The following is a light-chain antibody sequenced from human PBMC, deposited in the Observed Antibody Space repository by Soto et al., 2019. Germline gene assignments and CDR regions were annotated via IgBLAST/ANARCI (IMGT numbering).Light chain of an antibody. CDR1: QSISSY. CDR3: QQSHSTPLT. Sequence: IQMTQSPSSLSASVGDRVTITCRASQSISSYLNWYQQKAGTAPKLLIYTASSLQSGVPSRFSSSGSGTDFTLTISSLQPEDFATYYCQQSHSTPLTFGGGTKVEIK. J-gene: IGKJ4*01. V-gene: IGKV1-39*01. CDR2: TAS.